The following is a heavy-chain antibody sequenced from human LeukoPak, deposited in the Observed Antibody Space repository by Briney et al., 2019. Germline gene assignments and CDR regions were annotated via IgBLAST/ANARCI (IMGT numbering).Heavy chain of an antibody. D-gene: IGHD3-22*01. V-gene: IGHV1-18*01. CDR3: EDGIRDSRNAFDI. Sequence: ASVKVYCKAYGYNFTSYGISWVRQAPGQGLEWIGWISAYNGNTNYAQKLQGRVTMSTDTSTSTAYMELRSLRYDDTFFFQAEDGIRDSRNAFDIWGQGTMVTVSS. J-gene: IGHJ3*02. CDR2: ISAYNGNT. CDR1: GYNFTSYG.